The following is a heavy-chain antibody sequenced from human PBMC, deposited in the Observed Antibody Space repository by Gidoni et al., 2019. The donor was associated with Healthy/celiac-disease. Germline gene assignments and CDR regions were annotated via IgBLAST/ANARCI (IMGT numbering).Heavy chain of an antibody. J-gene: IGHJ4*02. V-gene: IGHV3-30-3*01. D-gene: IGHD6-13*01. CDR3: ARGTPAAGDY. CDR1: GFTFSSYA. CDR2: ISYDGSNK. Sequence: QVQLVESGGGVVQPGRSLRLSCAASGFTFSSYAMHWVRQAPGKGLEWVAVISYDGSNKYYADSVKGRFTISRDNSKNTLYLQMNSLRAEDTAVYYCARGTPAAGDYWGQGTLVTVSS.